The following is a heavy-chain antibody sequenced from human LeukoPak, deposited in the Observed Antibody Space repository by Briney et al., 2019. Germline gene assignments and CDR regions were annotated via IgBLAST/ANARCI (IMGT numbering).Heavy chain of an antibody. J-gene: IGHJ4*02. Sequence: SETLSLTCAVSGYSISSGYYWGWIRQHPGKGLEWIGSIYHSGSTYYNPSLKSRVTISVDTSKNQFSLKLSSVTAADTAVYYCARRICSSTSCYTGQFDYWGQGTLVTVSS. CDR2: IYHSGST. CDR3: ARRICSSTSCYTGQFDY. CDR1: GYSISSGYY. D-gene: IGHD2-2*02. V-gene: IGHV4-38-2*01.